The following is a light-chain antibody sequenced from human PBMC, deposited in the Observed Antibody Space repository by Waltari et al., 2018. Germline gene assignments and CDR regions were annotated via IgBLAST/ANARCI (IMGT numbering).Light chain of an antibody. Sequence: DIVMTQSPDSLAVSLGERATINCKSSQTVLYSANNKNYLTWYHHKPGQPPKLLISWASNRESGVPDRVTGRGSGTDFTLTISSLQDEDVAVYYCQQHYTTPWTFGQGTKVEIK. J-gene: IGKJ1*01. V-gene: IGKV4-1*01. CDR1: QTVLYSANNKNY. CDR2: WAS. CDR3: QQHYTTPWT.